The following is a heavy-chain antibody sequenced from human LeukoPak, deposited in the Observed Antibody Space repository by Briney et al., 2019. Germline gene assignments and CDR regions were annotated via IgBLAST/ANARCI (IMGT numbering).Heavy chain of an antibody. CDR2: IRQDGSDI. J-gene: IGHJ4*02. D-gene: IGHD5-12*01. CDR3: ARDRRHSGYDLYDY. V-gene: IGHV3-7*01. Sequence: KTGGSLRLSCAASGFTFSNYWMGWVRQAPGKGLEWVANIRQDGSDIYYVDSVKGRFTISRDTAKDSLYLQMNSLRGEDTAVYSCARDRRHSGYDLYDYWGQGTLVTVSS. CDR1: GFTFSNYW.